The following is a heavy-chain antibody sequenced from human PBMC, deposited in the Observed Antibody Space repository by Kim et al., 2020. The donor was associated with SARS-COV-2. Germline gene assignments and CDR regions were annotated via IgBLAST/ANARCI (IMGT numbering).Heavy chain of an antibody. CDR3: ARPGARAAVAGIVDY. V-gene: IGHV5-51*01. Sequence: PSFQGQVTISADKSISTAYLQWSSLKAPDTAMYYCARPGARAAVAGIVDYWGQGTLVTVSS. J-gene: IGHJ4*02. D-gene: IGHD6-19*01.